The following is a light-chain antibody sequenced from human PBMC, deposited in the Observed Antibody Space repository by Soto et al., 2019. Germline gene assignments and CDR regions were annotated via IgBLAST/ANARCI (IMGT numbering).Light chain of an antibody. CDR2: EVS. CDR1: SSDVGTYNH. V-gene: IGLV2-14*01. Sequence: QSALTQPASVSGSPGQSITISCTGTSSDVGTYNHVSWYQQHPGKAPQLIIYEVSNRPSGLSNRFSASKSGNTASLTISGLQDEDEADYYCCSYTTSSTLVFGTGTKVTVL. J-gene: IGLJ1*01. CDR3: CSYTTSSTLV.